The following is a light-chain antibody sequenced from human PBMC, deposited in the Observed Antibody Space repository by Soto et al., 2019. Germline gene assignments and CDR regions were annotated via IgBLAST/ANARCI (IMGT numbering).Light chain of an antibody. J-gene: IGKJ1*01. V-gene: IGKV3-15*01. CDR1: QSVDNN. Sequence: EVVMTQSPVTLSVSPGERATLSCRASQSVDNNLAWYQQKPGQAPRLLIYDTSIRATGIPARFSGSGSGTEFTLTISSLQSEDFAVYFCQKYNNWPETFGQGTKVEIK. CDR3: QKYNNWPET. CDR2: DTS.